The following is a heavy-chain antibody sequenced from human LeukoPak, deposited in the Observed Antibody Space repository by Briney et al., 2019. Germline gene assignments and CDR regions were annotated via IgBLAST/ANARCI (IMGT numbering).Heavy chain of an antibody. Sequence: GGSLRLSCAASGFTFDDYAMHWVRQAPGKGLEWVSLISWDGGSTYYADSVKGRFTISRDDRKNSLSLQMNSLRAEDTALSYCEKDGGSYYSYMDVWGKGTTVTVSS. CDR2: ISWDGGST. CDR1: GFTFDDYA. CDR3: EKDGGSYYSYMDV. D-gene: IGHD1-26*01. J-gene: IGHJ6*03. V-gene: IGHV3-43D*03.